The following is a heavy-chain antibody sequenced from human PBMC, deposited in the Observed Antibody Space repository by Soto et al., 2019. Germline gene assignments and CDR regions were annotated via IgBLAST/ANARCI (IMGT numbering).Heavy chain of an antibody. CDR2: VFYSGSA. V-gene: IGHV4-59*12. CDR3: ARIKRGYTFGSILDF. Sequence: SETLSLTSTVSGGSITNYYWGWIRQPPGRGLKSIGYVFYSGSADYNPSLKSRVTISVDTSKNQFSLKLRSVTAADTAIYYCARIKRGYTFGSILDFWVRGIPVTVSS. CDR1: GGSITNYY. D-gene: IGHD5-18*01. J-gene: IGHJ4*02.